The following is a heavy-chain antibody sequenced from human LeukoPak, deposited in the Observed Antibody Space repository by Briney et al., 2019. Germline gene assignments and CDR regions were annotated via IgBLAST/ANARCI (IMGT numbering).Heavy chain of an antibody. V-gene: IGHV1-18*01. CDR1: GYTLTSYG. Sequence: GASVKVSCKASGYTLTSYGISWVRQAPGQGLEWMGWISAYNGNTRYAQKLQGRVTMTTDSSTSTAYMELRSLRSDDTAVYYCARGPIIDIVVIPAADYYHMGVWGKGTTVTVSS. D-gene: IGHD2-2*01. CDR2: ISAYNGNT. J-gene: IGHJ6*03. CDR3: ARGPIIDIVVIPAADYYHMGV.